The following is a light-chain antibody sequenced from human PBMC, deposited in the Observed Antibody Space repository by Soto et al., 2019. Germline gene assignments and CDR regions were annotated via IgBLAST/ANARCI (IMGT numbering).Light chain of an antibody. J-gene: IGLJ2*01. CDR1: SSDVGAFNS. CDR3: SSFTSSSTVV. V-gene: IGLV2-14*03. CDR2: DVT. Sequence: QSALTQPASVSGSPGQSITISCTGTSSDVGAFNSVSWYQQHPGEAPKLMIYDVTNRPSGVSNRFSGSKSGNTASLTISGLQAEDEADYYCSSFTSSSTVVFGGGTKLTVL.